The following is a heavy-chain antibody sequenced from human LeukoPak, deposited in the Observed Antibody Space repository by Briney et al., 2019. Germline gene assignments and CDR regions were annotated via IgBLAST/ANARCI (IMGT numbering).Heavy chain of an antibody. CDR3: ARGWAGTVDY. D-gene: IGHD6-19*01. CDR1: GDSVSSNSAA. V-gene: IGHV6-1*01. CDR2: TYYRSKWNN. Sequence: SQTLSLTCGISGDSVSSNSAAWNWIRQSPSRGLEWLGRTYYRSKWNNNYAVSVKSRITINADTSKNQFSLHLNSVTPVDTAVYYCARGWAGTVDYWGQATLVTVSS. J-gene: IGHJ4*02.